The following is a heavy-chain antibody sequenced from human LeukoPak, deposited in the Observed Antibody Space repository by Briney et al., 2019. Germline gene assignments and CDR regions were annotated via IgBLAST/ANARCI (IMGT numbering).Heavy chain of an antibody. Sequence: GGSLRLSCAASGFTFSSYAMSWVRQAPGKGLEWVSAISGSGGSIYYADSVKGRFTISRDNSKNTLYLQMNSLRAEDTAVYYCPKPERGYLLYYYMDVWGNGTTVTVSS. CDR3: PKPERGYLLYYYMDV. CDR2: ISGSGGSI. V-gene: IGHV3-23*01. CDR1: GFTFSSYA. D-gene: IGHD3-3*01. J-gene: IGHJ6*03.